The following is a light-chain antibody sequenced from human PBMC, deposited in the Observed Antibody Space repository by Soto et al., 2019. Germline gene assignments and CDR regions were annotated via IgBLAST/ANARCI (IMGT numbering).Light chain of an antibody. CDR3: HQYNKWPPIT. V-gene: IGKV3-15*01. Sequence: ELVMTHSPATLSVSPLEIATLSFSASQSFSSNVAWYQQKPGQAPRLLIYGTSTRVTGIPARFSGSGSGTEFTLTISSLQSEDFAVYYCHQYNKWPPITFGQGTRLANK. J-gene: IGKJ5*01. CDR2: GTS. CDR1: QSFSSN.